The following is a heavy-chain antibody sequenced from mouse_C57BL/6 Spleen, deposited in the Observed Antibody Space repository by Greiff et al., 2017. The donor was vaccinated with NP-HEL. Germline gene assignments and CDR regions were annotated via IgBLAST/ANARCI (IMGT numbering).Heavy chain of an antibody. CDR3: TTFYYDCDDAMDY. J-gene: IGHJ4*01. D-gene: IGHD2-4*01. Sequence: EVQLQQSGAELVRPGASVKLSCTASGFNITDDYMHWVKQRPEQGLEWIGWIDPENGDTEYASKFQGKATITADTSSNTAYLQLSSLTSEDTAVYYCTTFYYDCDDAMDYWGQGTSVTVSS. CDR1: GFNITDDY. V-gene: IGHV14-4*01. CDR2: IDPENGDT.